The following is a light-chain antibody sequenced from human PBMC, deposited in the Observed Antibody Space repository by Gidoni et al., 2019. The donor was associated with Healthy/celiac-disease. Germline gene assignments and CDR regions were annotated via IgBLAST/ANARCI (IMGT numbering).Light chain of an antibody. Sequence: DIQMTQSPSSLSASVGDRVTITCRASQSISSYLNWYQQKPGKAPKLLIYAASTLQGGVPSRLGGSGSGTDFTLTISSLQPEDFATYYCQQSYSTLMFTFGPGTKVDIK. V-gene: IGKV1-39*01. CDR3: QQSYSTLMFT. CDR2: AAS. J-gene: IGKJ3*01. CDR1: QSISSY.